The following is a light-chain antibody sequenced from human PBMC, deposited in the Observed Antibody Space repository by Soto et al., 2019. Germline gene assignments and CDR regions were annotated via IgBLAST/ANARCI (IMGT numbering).Light chain of an antibody. CDR1: QTISSW. CDR3: QHDNSYSEA. V-gene: IGKV1-5*03. CDR2: KAS. J-gene: IGKJ1*01. Sequence: DIQMTQSPSTLSGSVGDRVTITCRASQTISSWLAWYQQKPGKAPKLLIYKASTLKSGVPSRFRGSGSGTEFPLTISSLQPDDFATYYCQHDNSYSEAFGQGTKVELK.